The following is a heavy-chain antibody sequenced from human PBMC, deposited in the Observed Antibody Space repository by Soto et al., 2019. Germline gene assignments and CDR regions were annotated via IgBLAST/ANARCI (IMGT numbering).Heavy chain of an antibody. Sequence: QVQLQESSPGLVKPSGTLSLTCAFSGGSITIINWWSWVRQPPGKGLEWIGEIWYGGSPNYTPSLKGRITVSLDKSKNQFSLKLSSMTAADSSVYYCATFGGDWTWGQGTLVTVSS. D-gene: IGHD2-21*02. J-gene: IGHJ4*02. CDR3: ATFGGDWT. V-gene: IGHV4-4*02. CDR1: GGSITIINW. CDR2: IWYGGSP.